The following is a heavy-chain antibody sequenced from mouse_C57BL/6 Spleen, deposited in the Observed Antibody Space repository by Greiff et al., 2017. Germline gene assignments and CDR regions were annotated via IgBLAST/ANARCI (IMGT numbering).Heavy chain of an antibody. CDR1: GYTFTSYW. J-gene: IGHJ2*01. D-gene: IGHD2-1*01. V-gene: IGHV1-50*01. CDR3: ARPGDGNGYYFDY. Sequence: QVQLKESGAELVKPGASVKLSCKASGYTFTSYWMQWVKQRPGQGLEWIGEIDPSDSYTNYNQKFKGKATLTVDTSSSTAYMQLSSLTSEDSAVYYCARPGDGNGYYFDYWGQGTTLTVSS. CDR2: IDPSDSYT.